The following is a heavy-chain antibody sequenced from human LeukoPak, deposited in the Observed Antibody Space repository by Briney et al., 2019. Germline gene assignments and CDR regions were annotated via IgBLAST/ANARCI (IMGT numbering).Heavy chain of an antibody. CDR3: ASVYYDFWSGYYMDV. V-gene: IGHV1-69*13. CDR2: IIPIFGTA. Sequence: APVKVSCKASGGTFSSYAISWVRQAPGQGLEWMGGIIPIFGTANYAQKFRGRVTITADESTSTAYMELSSLRSEDTAVYYCASVYYDFWSGYYMDVWGKGTTVTVSS. D-gene: IGHD3-3*01. J-gene: IGHJ6*03. CDR1: GGTFSSYA.